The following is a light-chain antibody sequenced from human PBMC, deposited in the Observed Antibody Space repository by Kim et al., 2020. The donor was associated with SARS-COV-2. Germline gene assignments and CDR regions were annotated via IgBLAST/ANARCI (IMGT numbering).Light chain of an antibody. Sequence: QSVNISLTGSSGDVGGYNYVSRYQHHPGNAPTLIMSDVTTRPSGVSDRFSGSKSGNTASLTISGLKAEDEANYYCSSYTTTRRFVIFGGGTQLTVL. CDR3: SSYTTTRRFVI. CDR2: DVT. J-gene: IGLJ2*01. V-gene: IGLV2-14*03. CDR1: SGDVGGYNY.